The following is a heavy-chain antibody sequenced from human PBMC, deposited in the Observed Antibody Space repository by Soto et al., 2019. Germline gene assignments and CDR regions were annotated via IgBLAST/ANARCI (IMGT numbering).Heavy chain of an antibody. Sequence: SETLSLTCTVSGGSISSYYWSWIRQPPGKGLEWIGYIYYSGSTNYNPSLKSRVTISVDTSKNQFSLKLSSVTAADTAVYYCARAAYSRSWVFFDYWGQGTLVNGSS. J-gene: IGHJ4*02. CDR2: IYYSGST. D-gene: IGHD6-13*01. CDR1: GGSISSYY. V-gene: IGHV4-59*01. CDR3: ARAAYSRSWVFFDY.